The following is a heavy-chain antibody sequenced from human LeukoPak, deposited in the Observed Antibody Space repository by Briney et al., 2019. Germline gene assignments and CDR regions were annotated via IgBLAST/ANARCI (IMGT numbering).Heavy chain of an antibody. D-gene: IGHD3-22*01. CDR3: ARDVKEDSSGYDHAFDI. CDR1: GYTFTGYY. CDR2: SNPNSGGT. Sequence: GASVKVSCKASGYTFTGYYMHWVRQAPGQGLEWMGWSNPNSGGTNYAQKFQGRVTMTRDTSISTAYMELSRLRSDDTAVYYCARDVKEDSSGYDHAFDIWGQGTMVTVSS. J-gene: IGHJ3*02. V-gene: IGHV1-2*02.